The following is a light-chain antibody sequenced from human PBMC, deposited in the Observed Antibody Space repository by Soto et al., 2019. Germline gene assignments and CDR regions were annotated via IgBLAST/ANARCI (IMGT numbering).Light chain of an antibody. CDR1: QSISSW. CDR3: QQYYSYPWT. Sequence: DIQMTQSPSTLPAYVGDRVTITCRASQSISSWLAWYQQKPGKAPKLLIFKASSLDSGVSSRFSGSGSGTEFTLTISSLLPDDFATYYCQQYYSYPWTFGQGTEVEIK. V-gene: IGKV1-5*03. CDR2: KAS. J-gene: IGKJ1*01.